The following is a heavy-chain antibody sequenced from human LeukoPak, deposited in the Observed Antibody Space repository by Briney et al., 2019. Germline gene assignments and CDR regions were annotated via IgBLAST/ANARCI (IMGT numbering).Heavy chain of an antibody. CDR1: GGTFSSYA. J-gene: IGHJ4*02. D-gene: IGHD3-22*01. V-gene: IGHV1-69*13. CDR2: IIPIFGTA. CDR3: ARDTYYYDSSGYYDY. Sequence: ASVKVSCKASGGTFSSYAISWVRQAPGQGLEWMGGIIPIFGTANYAQKFQGRVTITADESTSTAYMELSSLRSEDTAVYYCARDTYYYDSSGYYDYWGQGTLVTVSS.